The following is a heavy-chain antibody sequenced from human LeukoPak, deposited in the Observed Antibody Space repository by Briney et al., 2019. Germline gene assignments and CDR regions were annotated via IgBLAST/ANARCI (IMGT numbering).Heavy chain of an antibody. V-gene: IGHV4-59*08. CDR1: GGSISYYY. Sequence: PSETLSLTCTVSGGSISYYYWSWIRQPPAKGLEWIGHIYHSGSTNYNPSFKSRVTISVDTSKNHFSLYLSSVTAADTAVYYCVRHAATRHNYGMDVWGRGTTVTVSS. CDR2: IYHSGST. J-gene: IGHJ6*02. CDR3: VRHAATRHNYGMDV. D-gene: IGHD6-13*01.